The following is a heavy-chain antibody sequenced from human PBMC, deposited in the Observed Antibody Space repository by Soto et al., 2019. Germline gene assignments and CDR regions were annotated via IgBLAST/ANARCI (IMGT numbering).Heavy chain of an antibody. D-gene: IGHD2-2*01. CDR2: ISAYNGNT. CDR3: ARFVVAPAAGGYYYYYRDV. Sequence: ASVKVSCKASGYTFTSYGISWVRQAPGQGLEWMGWISAYNGNTNYAQKLQGRVTMTTDTSTSTAYMELRSLRSDDTAVYYCARFVVAPAAGGYYYYYRDVGGKGTRVTVS. CDR1: GYTFTSYG. V-gene: IGHV1-18*01. J-gene: IGHJ6*03.